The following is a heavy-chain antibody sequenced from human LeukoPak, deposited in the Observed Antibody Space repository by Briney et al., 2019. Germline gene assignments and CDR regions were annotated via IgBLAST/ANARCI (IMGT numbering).Heavy chain of an antibody. Sequence: GGSLRLSCAASGFTVSSNYMSWVRQAPGKGLEWVSLIYSGGSTYYADSVKGQFTISRDNSKNTLYLQMNSLRAEDTAVYYCAKDRGRWASYYDSSGYYPGAFDIWGQGTMVTVSS. J-gene: IGHJ3*02. CDR2: IYSGGST. CDR1: GFTVSSNY. CDR3: AKDRGRWASYYDSSGYYPGAFDI. D-gene: IGHD3-22*01. V-gene: IGHV3-53*01.